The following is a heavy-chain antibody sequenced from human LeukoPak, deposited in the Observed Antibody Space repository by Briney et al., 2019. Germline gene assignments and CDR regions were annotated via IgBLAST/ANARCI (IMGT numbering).Heavy chain of an antibody. CDR2: ISYEGSNK. CDR1: GLTFSDYG. D-gene: IGHD3-22*01. V-gene: IGHV3-30*18. J-gene: IGHJ4*02. Sequence: PGGSLRLSCAASGLTFSDYGMYWVRQAPGKGLEWVAAISYEGSNKYYGDSVKGRITISRDNARNTVDLQMNSLRAEDTAVYYCVKSLDRHYYDIHGPLSHWGQGTLVTVSS. CDR3: VKSLDRHYYDIHGPLSH.